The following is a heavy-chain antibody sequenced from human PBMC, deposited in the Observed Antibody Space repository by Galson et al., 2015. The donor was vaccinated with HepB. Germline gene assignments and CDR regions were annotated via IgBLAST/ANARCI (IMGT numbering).Heavy chain of an antibody. Sequence: SLRLSCAASGFTFSSYAMHWVRQAPGKGLEWVAVISYDGSNKYYADSVKGRFTISRDNSKNTLYLQMNSLRAEDTAVYYCASAVYYWGQGTLVTVSS. V-gene: IGHV3-30-3*01. CDR2: ISYDGSNK. CDR3: ASAVYY. CDR1: GFTFSSYA. J-gene: IGHJ4*02.